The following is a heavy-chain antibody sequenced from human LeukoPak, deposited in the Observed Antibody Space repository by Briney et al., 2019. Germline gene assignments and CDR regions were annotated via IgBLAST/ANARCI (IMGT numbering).Heavy chain of an antibody. J-gene: IGHJ3*02. D-gene: IGHD5-24*01. CDR3: VKSAGKDGYRDVFDI. CDR1: EVTVSNYA. CDR2: ITKSGDQT. V-gene: IGHV3-23*01. Sequence: GGSLRLSCAASEVTVSNYAMSWVRQAPGKGLEWVSTITKSGDQTHYADSVRGLFTISRDNSKNTLYLQMNSLRAEDTAVYHCVKSAGKDGYRDVFDIWGQGTVVTVSS.